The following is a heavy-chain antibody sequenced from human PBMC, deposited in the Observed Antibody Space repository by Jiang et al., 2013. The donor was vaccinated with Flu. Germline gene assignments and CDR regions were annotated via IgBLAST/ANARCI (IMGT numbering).Heavy chain of an antibody. D-gene: IGHD1-1*01. Sequence: GAEVKKPGASVKVSCKASGYTFTSYGISWVRQAPGQGLEWMGWISAYNGNTNYAQKLQGRVTMTTDTSTSTAYMELRSLRSDDTAVYYCARDPLDPPIYYYYGMDVWGQGTTVTVSS. CDR3: ARDPLDPPIYYYYGMDV. CDR2: ISAYNGNT. CDR1: GYTFTSYG. J-gene: IGHJ6*02. V-gene: IGHV1-18*01.